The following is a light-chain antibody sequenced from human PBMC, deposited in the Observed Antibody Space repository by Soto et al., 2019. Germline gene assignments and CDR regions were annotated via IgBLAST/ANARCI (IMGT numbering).Light chain of an antibody. Sequence: DIQMTQSLSSLSACVGDTVTITCRASQSISNSLSWYQQKPGKAPKFLIYVASTLQRGVPSRFSGSGSGTDFTLTISSLQPEDVATYYCQQTFSPPYTFGQGTKLEIK. CDR2: VAS. V-gene: IGKV1-39*01. CDR3: QQTFSPPYT. CDR1: QSISNS. J-gene: IGKJ2*01.